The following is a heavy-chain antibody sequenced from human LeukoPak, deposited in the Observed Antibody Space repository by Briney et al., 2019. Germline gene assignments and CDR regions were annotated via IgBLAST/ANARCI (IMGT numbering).Heavy chain of an antibody. D-gene: IGHD6-13*01. CDR2: ISAYNGNT. CDR3: ARVPLAAAYNWFDP. J-gene: IGHJ5*02. V-gene: IGHV1-18*01. Sequence: ASVKVSCKASGYTFTSYGISWVRQAPGQGLEWMGWISAYNGNTNYAQKLQGRVTMTTDTSTNTAYMELRSLRSDDTAVYYCARVPLAAAYNWFDPWGQGTLVTVSS. CDR1: GYTFTSYG.